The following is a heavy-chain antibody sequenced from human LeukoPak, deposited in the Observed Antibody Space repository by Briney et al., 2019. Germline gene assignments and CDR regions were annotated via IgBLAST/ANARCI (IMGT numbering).Heavy chain of an antibody. CDR2: IDPSDSYT. J-gene: IGHJ3*02. CDR3: TRKGKGPNDAFDI. V-gene: IGHV5-10-1*01. CDR1: GYSFISYW. Sequence: GASLRISCKGSGYSFISYWISWVRQMPGKGLEWMGRIDPSDSYTNYSPSFQGHVTISPDKSISTAYLQWSSLKASDTAMYYCTRKGKGPNDAFDIWGQGTMVTVSS. D-gene: IGHD3-10*01.